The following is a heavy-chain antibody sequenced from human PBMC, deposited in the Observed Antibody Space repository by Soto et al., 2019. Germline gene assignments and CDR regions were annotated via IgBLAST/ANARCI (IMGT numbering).Heavy chain of an antibody. D-gene: IGHD4-17*01. CDR1: GGTFSSYT. Sequence: QVQLVQSGAEVKKPGSSVKVSCKASGGTFSSYTISWVRQAPGQGPEWMGGISPLFGTANYAQKFQGRVTITADESTSTAYRQWSGLKSENTAVYYWARGGYGDYGKPFDNWGQGPLVTVSS. CDR3: ARGGYGDYGKPFDN. CDR2: ISPLFGTA. J-gene: IGHJ4*02. V-gene: IGHV1-69*01.